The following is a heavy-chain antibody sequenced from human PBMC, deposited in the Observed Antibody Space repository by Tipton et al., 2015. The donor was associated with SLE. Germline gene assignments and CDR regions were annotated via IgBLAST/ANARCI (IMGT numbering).Heavy chain of an antibody. CDR1: GYTFTSYY. CDR3: ASRRNRYSYGFDDAFDI. V-gene: IGHV1-46*01. CDR2: INPSGGST. J-gene: IGHJ3*02. D-gene: IGHD5-18*01. Sequence: SCAASGYTFTSYYMHWVRQAPGQGLEWMGIINPSGGSTNYAQKFQGRVTITADKSTSTAYMELSSLRAEDTAVYYCASRRNRYSYGFDDAFDIWGQGTMVTVSS.